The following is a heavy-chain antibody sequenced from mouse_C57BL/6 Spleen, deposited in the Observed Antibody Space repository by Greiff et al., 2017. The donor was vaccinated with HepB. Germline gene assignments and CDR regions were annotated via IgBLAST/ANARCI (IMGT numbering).Heavy chain of an antibody. Sequence: QVQLQQPGAELVKPGASVKLSCKASGYTFTSYWMHWVKQRPGQGLEWIGMIHPNSGSTNYNEKFKSKATLTVDKSSSTAYMQLSSLTSEDSAVYYCAISSLYYYSSSHAASYAMDYCCQRTSVTVSS. D-gene: IGHD1-1*01. CDR3: AISSLYYYSSSHAASYAMDY. J-gene: IGHJ4*01. CDR2: IHPNSGST. CDR1: GYTFTSYW. V-gene: IGHV1-64*01.